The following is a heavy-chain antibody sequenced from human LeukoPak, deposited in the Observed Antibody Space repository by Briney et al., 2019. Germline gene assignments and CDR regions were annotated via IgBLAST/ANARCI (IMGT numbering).Heavy chain of an antibody. Sequence: ASVKVSCKASGYTFTSYGISWVRQAPGQGLEWMGWINPNSGGTNYAQKFQGRVTMTRDTSISTAYMELSRLRSDDTAVYYCARAGSGYDEGDYWGQGTLVTVSS. D-gene: IGHD5-12*01. CDR3: ARAGSGYDEGDY. V-gene: IGHV1-2*02. J-gene: IGHJ4*02. CDR2: INPNSGGT. CDR1: GYTFTSYG.